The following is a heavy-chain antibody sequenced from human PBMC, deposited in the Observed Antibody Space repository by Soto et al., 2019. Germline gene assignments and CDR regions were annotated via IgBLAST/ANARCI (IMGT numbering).Heavy chain of an antibody. CDR2: IYYSGST. J-gene: IGHJ5*02. CDR3: ARHRAAAGTHWFDP. CDR1: GGSISSSSYY. V-gene: IGHV4-39*01. Sequence: TSETLSLTCTVSGGSISSSSYYWGWIRQPPGKGLEWIGSIYYSGSTYYNPSLKSRVTISVDTSKNQFSLKLSSVTAADTAVYYCARHRAAAGTHWFDPWGQGTLVTVSS. D-gene: IGHD6-13*01.